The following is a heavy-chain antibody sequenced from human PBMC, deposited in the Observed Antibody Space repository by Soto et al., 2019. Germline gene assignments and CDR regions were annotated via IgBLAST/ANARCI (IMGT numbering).Heavy chain of an antibody. J-gene: IGHJ4*02. V-gene: IGHV4-34*01. CDR1: GGSFRGYY. Sequence: QVQLQQWGAGLLKPSETLSLTCAVYGGSFRGYYWSWIRQPPGKGLEWIGEINHSGSTNYNPSLKSRVPISVDTSKNQFSLKLSSVTAADTAVYYCEREGYCSGGSCYSRPLDYWGPGTLVTVSS. CDR3: EREGYCSGGSCYSRPLDY. D-gene: IGHD2-15*01. CDR2: INHSGST.